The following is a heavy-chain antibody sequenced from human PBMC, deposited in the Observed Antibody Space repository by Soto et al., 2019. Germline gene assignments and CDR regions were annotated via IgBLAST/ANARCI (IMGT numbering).Heavy chain of an antibody. CDR2: IIPNFGTA. Sequence: ASVKVSCKASGGTFSSYAISWVRQAPGQGLEWMGGIIPNFGTANYAQKFQGRVTITADESTSTAYMELSSLSSEDTAVYYCARKEYYDFWSGYPSPAHYYYYYYGMDVWGQGTTVTSP. J-gene: IGHJ6*02. CDR3: ARKEYYDFWSGYPSPAHYYYYYYGMDV. V-gene: IGHV1-69*13. D-gene: IGHD3-3*01. CDR1: GGTFSSYA.